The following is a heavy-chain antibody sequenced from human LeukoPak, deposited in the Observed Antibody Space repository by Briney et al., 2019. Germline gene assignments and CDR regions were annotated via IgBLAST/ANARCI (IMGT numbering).Heavy chain of an antibody. J-gene: IGHJ4*02. V-gene: IGHV4-30-4*08. Sequence: SETLSLTCTVSGGSISSGDYYWSWIRQPPGKGLEWIGYIYYSGSTYYNPSLKSRVTISVDTSKNQFSLKLSSVTAADTAVYYCARDRIQYYDFWSGYSHYFDYWGQGTLVTVSS. CDR3: ARDRIQYYDFWSGYSHYFDY. D-gene: IGHD3-3*01. CDR2: IYYSGST. CDR1: GGSISSGDYY.